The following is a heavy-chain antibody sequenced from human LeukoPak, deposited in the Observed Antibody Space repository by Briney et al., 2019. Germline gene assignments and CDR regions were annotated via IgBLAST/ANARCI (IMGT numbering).Heavy chain of an antibody. Sequence: GGSLRLSCAASGFTFSSYSMNWVRQAPGKGLEWVSSISSSSSYIYYADSVKGRFTISRDNAKNSLYLQMNSLRAEDTAVYYCARADPYDYVWGSYIGLFDYWGQGTLVTVSS. J-gene: IGHJ4*02. D-gene: IGHD3-16*01. V-gene: IGHV3-21*01. CDR2: ISSSSSYI. CDR1: GFTFSSYS. CDR3: ARADPYDYVWGSYIGLFDY.